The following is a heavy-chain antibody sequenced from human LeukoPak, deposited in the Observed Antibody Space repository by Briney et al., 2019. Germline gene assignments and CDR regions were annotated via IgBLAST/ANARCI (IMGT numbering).Heavy chain of an antibody. J-gene: IGHJ2*01. CDR2: IYPGDSDT. Sequence: GESLKISCKGSGYSFTSYWIGWVRQMPGKGLEWMGIIYPGDSDTRYSPSFQGQVTISADKSISTAYLQWSSLKASDTAMYYCARPTGGYYYDSSGDWYFDLWGRGTLVTVSS. D-gene: IGHD3-22*01. V-gene: IGHV5-51*01. CDR1: GYSFTSYW. CDR3: ARPTGGYYYDSSGDWYFDL.